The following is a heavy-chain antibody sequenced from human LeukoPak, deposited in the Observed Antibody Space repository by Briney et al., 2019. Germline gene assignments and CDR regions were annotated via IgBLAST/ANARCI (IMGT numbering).Heavy chain of an antibody. CDR1: GGSISSSSYY. CDR2: IYYSGST. Sequence: SETLSLTCTVSGGSISSSSYYWGWIRQPPGKGLEWIGSIYYSGSTYYNPSLKSRVTISVDTSKNQFSLKLSSVTAADTAVYYCARLDDILTGYYANWFDPWGQGTLVTVSS. J-gene: IGHJ5*02. CDR3: ARLDDILTGYYANWFDP. D-gene: IGHD3-9*01. V-gene: IGHV4-39*01.